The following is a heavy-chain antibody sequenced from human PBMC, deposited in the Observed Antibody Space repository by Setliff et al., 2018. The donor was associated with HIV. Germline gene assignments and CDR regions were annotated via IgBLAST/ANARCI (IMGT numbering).Heavy chain of an antibody. CDR3: ARARRAGSGPKYFQH. J-gene: IGHJ1*01. CDR2: IYYSGSV. D-gene: IGHD2-15*01. CDR1: GGAISGSGYY. V-gene: IGHV4-39*07. Sequence: SETLSLTCSVSGGAISGSGYYWSWIRQPPGKALEWIGYIYYSGSVYYNPSLKSRVTISVDTSKNQFSLKLSSVTAADTAVYYCARARRAGSGPKYFQHWGQGTLVTVSS.